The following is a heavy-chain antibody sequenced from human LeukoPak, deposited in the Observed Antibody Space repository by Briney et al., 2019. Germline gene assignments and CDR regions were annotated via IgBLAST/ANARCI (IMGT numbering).Heavy chain of an antibody. J-gene: IGHJ4*02. Sequence: GGSLRLSCAASGFTFSGSAMHWVRRASGKGLEWVGRIRSKANSYATAYAASVKGRFTISRDDSKNTAYLQMNSLKTEDTAVYYCTRSGIVGAETRDYWGQGTLVTVSS. CDR1: GFTFSGSA. V-gene: IGHV3-73*01. D-gene: IGHD1-26*01. CDR3: TRSGIVGAETRDY. CDR2: IRSKANSYAT.